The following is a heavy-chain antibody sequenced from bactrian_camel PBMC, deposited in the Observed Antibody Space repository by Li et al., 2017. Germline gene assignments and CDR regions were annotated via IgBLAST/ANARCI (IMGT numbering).Heavy chain of an antibody. D-gene: IGHD3*01. CDR1: GYSSCRYD. J-gene: IGHJ4*01. V-gene: IGHV3S55*01. Sequence: HVQLVESGGGSVQVGGSLRLSCEASGYSSCRYDMSWYRQTPGNEREFISGVGSDGGTTYADSVKGRFTISQDNAKNTLYLQMNSLLPEDTGMYYCAAVGVFTLDTSFSEALGCPLYSYWCQGTQVTVS. CDR2: VGSDGGT. CDR3: AAVGVFTLDTSFSEALGCPLYSY.